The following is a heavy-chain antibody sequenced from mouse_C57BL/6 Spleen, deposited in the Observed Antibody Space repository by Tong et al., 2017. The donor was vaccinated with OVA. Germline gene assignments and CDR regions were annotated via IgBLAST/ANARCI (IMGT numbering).Heavy chain of an antibody. Sequence: VQLQESGPGLVAPSQSLSITCTVSGFSLTSYAISWVRQPPGKGLEWLGVIWTGGGTNYNSALKSRLSISKDNSKSQVFLKMNSLQTDDTAMYYCARHGYGNYVNAMDYWGQGTSVTVSS. D-gene: IGHD2-1*01. CDR2: IWTGGGT. J-gene: IGHJ4*01. V-gene: IGHV2-9-1*01. CDR3: ARHGYGNYVNAMDY. CDR1: GFSLTSYA.